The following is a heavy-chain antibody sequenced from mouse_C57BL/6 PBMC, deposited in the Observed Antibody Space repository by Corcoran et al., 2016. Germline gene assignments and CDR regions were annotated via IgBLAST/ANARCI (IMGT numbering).Heavy chain of an antibody. CDR1: GFNIKDDY. V-gene: IGHV14-4*01. D-gene: IGHD3-3*01. Sequence: EVQLQQSGAELVRPGASVKLSCTASGFNIKDDYMHWVKQRPEQGLEWIGWIDPENGDTEYASKFQGKATITADTSSNTAYLQPSSLTSEDTAVYYCTTDGLYYFDYWGQGTTLTVSS. CDR2: IDPENGDT. J-gene: IGHJ2*01. CDR3: TTDGLYYFDY.